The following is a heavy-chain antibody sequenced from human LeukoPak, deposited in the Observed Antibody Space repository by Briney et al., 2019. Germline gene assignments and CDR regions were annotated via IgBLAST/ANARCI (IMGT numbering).Heavy chain of an antibody. Sequence: PSETLSLTCTVSGGSISSDHWSWIRQPPGKGLEWIGYIYYSGSTNYNPSLKSRVTISVDTSKNQFSLKLSSVTAADTAVYYCARASGEYYDITLDYWGQGTLVTVSS. CDR2: IYYSGST. J-gene: IGHJ4*02. CDR1: GGSISSDH. V-gene: IGHV4-59*01. D-gene: IGHD3-9*01. CDR3: ARASGEYYDITLDY.